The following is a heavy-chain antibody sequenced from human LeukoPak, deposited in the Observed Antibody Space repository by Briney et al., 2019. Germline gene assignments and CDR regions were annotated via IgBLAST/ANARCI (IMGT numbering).Heavy chain of an antibody. D-gene: IGHD1-26*01. Sequence: PGGSLRLSCAASGFSFSGHWMNWVRQPPGKGLEWVAHIKADGSEKYYVDSVKGRFTISRDDAKRTADLQMDNLRAEDTAIYYCAYRNNFEYWGQGALVTVSS. CDR2: IKADGSEK. J-gene: IGHJ4*02. CDR1: GFSFSGHW. V-gene: IGHV3-7*05. CDR3: AYRNNFEY.